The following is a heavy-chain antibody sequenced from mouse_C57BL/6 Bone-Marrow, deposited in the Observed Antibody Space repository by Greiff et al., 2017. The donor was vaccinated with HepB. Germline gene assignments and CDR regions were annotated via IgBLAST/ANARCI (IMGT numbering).Heavy chain of an antibody. D-gene: IGHD1-1*01. J-gene: IGHJ4*01. CDR3: ARDGIDYYGGSYVRAMDY. V-gene: IGHV5-4*01. CDR2: ISDGGCYT. Sequence: DVKLVESGGGLVKPGGSLKLSCAASGFTFSSYAMSWVRQTPEKRLEWVATISDGGCYTYYPDNVKGRFTISRDNAKNNLYLQRSHLKSEDTAMYYGARDGIDYYGGSYVRAMDYWGQGTSVTVSS. CDR1: GFTFSSYA.